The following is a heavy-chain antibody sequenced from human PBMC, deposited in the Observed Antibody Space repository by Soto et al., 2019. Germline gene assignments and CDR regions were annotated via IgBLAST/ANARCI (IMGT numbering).Heavy chain of an antibody. CDR3: ARAQVPAAMFGIDFDY. J-gene: IGHJ4*02. V-gene: IGHV3-11*01. D-gene: IGHD2-2*01. CDR2: ISSSGSTI. Sequence: GGSLRLSCAASGFTFSDYYMSWIRQAPGKGLEWVSYISSSGSTIYYADSVKGRFTISRDNAKNSLYLQMNSLRAEDTAVYYCARAQVPAAMFGIDFDYWGQGTLVTVSS. CDR1: GFTFSDYY.